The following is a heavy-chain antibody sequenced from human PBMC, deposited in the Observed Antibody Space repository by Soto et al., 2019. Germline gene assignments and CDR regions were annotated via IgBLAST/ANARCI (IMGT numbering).Heavy chain of an antibody. CDR1: GYTFANYD. D-gene: IGHD7-27*01. CDR3: TRPRPHWGEFDY. Sequence: QVQLVQSGAEVKKPGASVKVSCKASGYTFANYDFHWVRQATGQGLEWLGWMSPNSGDTGYAQKFQGRVTMTKNTSIRTAYMELSSLTSEDTAVYYCTRPRPHWGEFDYRGQGTPVTVSS. J-gene: IGHJ4*02. V-gene: IGHV1-8*01. CDR2: MSPNSGDT.